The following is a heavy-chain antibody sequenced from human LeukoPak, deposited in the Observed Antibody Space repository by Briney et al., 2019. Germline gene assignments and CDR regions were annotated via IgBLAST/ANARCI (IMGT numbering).Heavy chain of an antibody. CDR1: GFTFSSYA. J-gene: IGHJ4*02. Sequence: SGGSLRLSCAAPGFTFSSYAMSWVRQAPGKGLEWVSAISGSGGSTYYADSVKGRFTISRDNSKNTLYLQMNSLRAEDTAVYYCAKSGYITIFGVVSHFDYWGQGTLVTVSS. CDR3: AKSGYITIFGVVSHFDY. V-gene: IGHV3-23*01. D-gene: IGHD3-3*01. CDR2: ISGSGGST.